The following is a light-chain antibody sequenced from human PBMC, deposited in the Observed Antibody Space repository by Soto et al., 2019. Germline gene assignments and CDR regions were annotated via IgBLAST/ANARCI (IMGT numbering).Light chain of an antibody. CDR3: QQYDTLSFT. CDR2: DAS. J-gene: IGKJ3*01. CDR1: QDISNY. V-gene: IGKV1-33*01. Sequence: DIQMTQSPSFLSASVGDRVTITCQASQDISNYLNWYQQKLGKAPKLLIYDASNLEPGVPSRFSGSGSGTEFIFTISSLQPEDIATYYCQQYDTLSFTFGPGTKVDIK.